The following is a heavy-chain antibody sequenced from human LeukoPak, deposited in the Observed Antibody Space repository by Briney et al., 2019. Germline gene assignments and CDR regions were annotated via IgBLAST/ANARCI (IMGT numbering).Heavy chain of an antibody. J-gene: IGHJ4*02. CDR1: GYTFTKLS. CDR2: FHPENGET. V-gene: IGHV1-24*01. D-gene: IGHD4/OR15-4a*01. CDR3: ATPRIANYYPPRY. Sequence: ASVKVSCKVSGYTFTKLSMHWVRQAPGKGLEWMGGFHPENGETIYAQKFQGRVTMTEDPSTDTAYMELSSLTSEDTAVYYCATPRIANYYPPRYWGQGTLVTVSS.